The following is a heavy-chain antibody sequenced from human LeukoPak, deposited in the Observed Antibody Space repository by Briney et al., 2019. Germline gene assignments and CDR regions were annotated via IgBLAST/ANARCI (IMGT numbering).Heavy chain of an antibody. CDR2: INHSGST. CDR3: ASLSAARSNDY. V-gene: IGHV4-34*01. D-gene: IGHD6-13*01. Sequence: PSETLSLTCAVYGGSFSGYYWSWIRQPPGKGLEWIGEINHSGSTNYNPSLKSRVTISVDTSKNQFSLKLSSVTAADTAVYYCASLSAARSNDYWGQGTLVTVSS. CDR1: GGSFSGYY. J-gene: IGHJ4*02.